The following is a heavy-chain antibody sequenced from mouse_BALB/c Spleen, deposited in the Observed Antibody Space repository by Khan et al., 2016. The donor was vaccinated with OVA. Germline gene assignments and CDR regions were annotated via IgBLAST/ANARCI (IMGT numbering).Heavy chain of an antibody. J-gene: IGHJ2*01. CDR3: ARTARIKY. D-gene: IGHD1-2*01. V-gene: IGHV3-2*02. Sequence: EVELVESGPGLVKPSQSLSLTCTVTGYSITSGYGWNWIRQFPGNKLEWMGYISYSGSTNYNPSLKSRISITRDPSKIQFFLQLNSVTTEDTATYYCARTARIKYWGQGTTLTVSS. CDR2: ISYSGST. CDR1: GYSITSGYG.